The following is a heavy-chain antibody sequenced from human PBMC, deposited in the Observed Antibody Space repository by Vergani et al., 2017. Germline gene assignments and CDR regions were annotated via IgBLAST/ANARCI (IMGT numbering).Heavy chain of an antibody. CDR3: ARLYGRDSSGSKYFDY. V-gene: IGHV5-51*01. J-gene: IGHJ4*02. CDR2: IHPADSDT. D-gene: IGHD3-22*01. CDR1: GYSFTNYW. Sequence: EVQLVQSGAEVKKPGESLKISCPISGYSFTNYWIGWVRQMPGKGLEWMGIIHPADSDTRYSSSFQGQVTISVDKAISTAYLQRSSLRASDSAMYYCARLYGRDSSGSKYFDYWGQGTLVTVSS.